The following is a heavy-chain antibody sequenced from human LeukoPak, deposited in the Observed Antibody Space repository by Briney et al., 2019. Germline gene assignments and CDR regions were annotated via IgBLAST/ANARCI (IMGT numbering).Heavy chain of an antibody. CDR2: ISSSGSTI. J-gene: IGHJ4*02. CDR1: GFTFSDYY. V-gene: IGHV3-11*01. D-gene: IGHD6-13*01. CDR3: ARDYGVAAAGTFDY. Sequence: GGSLRLSCAASGFTFSDYYMSWIRQAPGRGLEWVPYISSSGSTIYYADSVKGRFTISRDNAKNSLYLQMNSLRAEDTAVYYCARDYGVAAAGTFDYWGQGTLVTVSS.